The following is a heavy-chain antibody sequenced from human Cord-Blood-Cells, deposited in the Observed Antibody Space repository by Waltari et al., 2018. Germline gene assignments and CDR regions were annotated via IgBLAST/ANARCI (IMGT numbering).Heavy chain of an antibody. CDR1: GGSISSSSYY. J-gene: IGHJ3*02. CDR2: IYSSGST. V-gene: IGHV4-39*01. CDR3: ARHAGEGGAFDI. D-gene: IGHD7-27*01. Sequence: QLQLQESGPGLVKPSETLSLTCTVSGGSISSSSYYWGWIRQPPGKGMEWIGRIYSSGSTYYTPSLKSRVTISVDTSKNQFSLKLSSVTAADTAVYYCARHAGEGGAFDIWGQGTMVTVSS.